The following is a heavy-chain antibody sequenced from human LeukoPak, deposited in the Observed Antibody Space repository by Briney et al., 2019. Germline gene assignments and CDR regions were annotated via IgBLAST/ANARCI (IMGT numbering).Heavy chain of an antibody. Sequence: GGSLRLSCAASGFTFSSFGTHWVRQAPGKGLEWVAVIWYDASNKYYADSVKGRFTISRDNSKNTLYLQMNSLRDDDTAVYYCVRGVGVSRFNYFDPWGQGTLVTVSS. V-gene: IGHV3-33*01. CDR1: GFTFSSFG. CDR2: IWYDASNK. CDR3: VRGVGVSRFNYFDP. J-gene: IGHJ5*02. D-gene: IGHD1-26*01.